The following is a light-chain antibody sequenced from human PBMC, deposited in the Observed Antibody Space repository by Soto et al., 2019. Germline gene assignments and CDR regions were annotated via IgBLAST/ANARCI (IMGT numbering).Light chain of an antibody. V-gene: IGLV2-23*02. CDR3: CSYRSSRTPYV. J-gene: IGLJ1*01. CDR1: SSDVGSYDL. CDR2: EVF. Sequence: QSVLTQPASVSGSPGQSITISCTGSSSDVGSYDLVSWYQQRPGQVPKLMIYEVFKRPSGVPDRFSGSKSGNTASLTISGLQADDAADYYCCSYRSSRTPYVFGTGTKLTVL.